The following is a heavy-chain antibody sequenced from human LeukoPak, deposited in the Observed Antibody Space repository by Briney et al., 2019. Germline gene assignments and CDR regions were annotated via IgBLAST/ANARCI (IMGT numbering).Heavy chain of an antibody. J-gene: IGHJ4*02. CDR1: GYTSSDFG. Sequence: ASVKVSCETSGYTSSDFGMSWVRQAPGQGLEWMGWISAYNGDTNYAHNLQGRVTMTTDTSTSTAYMELRSLRSDDTAVYYCARGRPSDYWGQGTLVTVSS. CDR2: ISAYNGDT. V-gene: IGHV1-18*01. CDR3: ARGRPSDY.